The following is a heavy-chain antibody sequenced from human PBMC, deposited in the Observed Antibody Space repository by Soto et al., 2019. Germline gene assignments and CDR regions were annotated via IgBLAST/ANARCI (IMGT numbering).Heavy chain of an antibody. CDR1: GGSISSYY. D-gene: IGHD5-12*01. Sequence: PSETLSLTCTVSGGSISSYYWSWIRQPPGKGLEWIGYIYYSGSTNYNPSLKSRVTISVDTSKNQFSLKLSSVTAADTAVYYCARHGGYSGYETDYWGQGTLVTVSS. J-gene: IGHJ4*02. V-gene: IGHV4-59*08. CDR2: IYYSGST. CDR3: ARHGGYSGYETDY.